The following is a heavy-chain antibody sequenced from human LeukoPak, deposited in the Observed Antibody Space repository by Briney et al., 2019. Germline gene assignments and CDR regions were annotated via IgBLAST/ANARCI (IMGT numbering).Heavy chain of an antibody. D-gene: IGHD3-9*01. Sequence: NPSETLSLTCVVYGGSFSGYYWSWIRQPPGKGLEWIGEINHSGSTNYNPSLKSRVTISVDTSKNQFSLKLSSVTAADTAVYYCAGERGRLRYFDWLSPLDYWGQGTLVTVSS. V-gene: IGHV4-34*01. CDR3: AGERGRLRYFDWLSPLDY. J-gene: IGHJ4*02. CDR1: GGSFSGYY. CDR2: INHSGST.